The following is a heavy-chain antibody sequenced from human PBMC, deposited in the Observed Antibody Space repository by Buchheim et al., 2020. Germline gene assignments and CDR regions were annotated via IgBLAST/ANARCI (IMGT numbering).Heavy chain of an antibody. V-gene: IGHV3-7*01. D-gene: IGHD2-2*01. J-gene: IGHJ5*02. Sequence: EVQLVESGGGLVQPGGSLRLSCAASGFTFSSYWMSWVRQAPGKGLEWVANIKQDGSEKYYVDSVKGRFTISRDNAKNSLYLQMNSLRAEDTAVYYCARDHRREYQLLNNWFDPWGQGTL. CDR1: GFTFSSYW. CDR2: IKQDGSEK. CDR3: ARDHRREYQLLNNWFDP.